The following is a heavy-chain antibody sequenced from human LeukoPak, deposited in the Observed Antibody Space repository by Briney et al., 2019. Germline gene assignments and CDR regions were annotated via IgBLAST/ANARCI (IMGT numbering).Heavy chain of an antibody. CDR3: VRATNLIGYCSGGSCFLPVNYGMDV. D-gene: IGHD2-15*01. CDR1: GFTFSDYY. J-gene: IGHJ6*02. V-gene: IGHV3-11*01. CDR2: ISSSGSTI. Sequence: PGGSLRLSCAASGFTFSDYYMSWIRQAPGKGLEWISYISSSGSTIYYADSVKGRFTISRDNAKNSLYLQMNSLRAEDTAVYYCVRATNLIGYCSGGSCFLPVNYGMDVWGQGTTVTVS.